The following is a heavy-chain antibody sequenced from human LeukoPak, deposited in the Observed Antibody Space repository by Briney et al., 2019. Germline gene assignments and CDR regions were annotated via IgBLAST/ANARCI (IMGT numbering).Heavy chain of an antibody. V-gene: IGHV4-61*02. CDR3: ARSQRWEVAMVYYYYYMDV. J-gene: IGHJ6*03. D-gene: IGHD5-18*01. CDR1: GGSISSGSYY. CDR2: IYTSGST. Sequence: SQTLSLTCTVSGGSISSGSYYWSWIRQPAGKGLEWIGRIYTSGSTNYNPSLKSRVTISVDTSKNQFSLKLSSVTAADMAVYYCARSQRWEVAMVYYYYYMDVWGKGTTVTVSS.